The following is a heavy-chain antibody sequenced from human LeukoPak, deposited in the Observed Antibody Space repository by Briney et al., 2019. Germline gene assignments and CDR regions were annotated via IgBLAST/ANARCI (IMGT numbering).Heavy chain of an antibody. CDR2: ISCSGSST. Sequence: PGGSLSLSCAASGFTFIRYAMSWLAQGQGQGLEWVSAISCSGSSTYYVDSVKGRFTISRDNPNNTLDLQMHSPTAADPALYYYAKVLIRFGGVIEGAFDDWGQGTLVTLSS. J-gene: IGHJ4*02. D-gene: IGHD3-16*02. CDR1: GFTFIRYA. V-gene: IGHV3-23*01. CDR3: AKVLIRFGGVIEGAFDD.